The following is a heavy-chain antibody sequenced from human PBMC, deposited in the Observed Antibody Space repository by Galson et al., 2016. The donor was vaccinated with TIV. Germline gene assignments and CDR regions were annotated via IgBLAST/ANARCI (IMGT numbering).Heavy chain of an antibody. CDR2: ITGPLGTT. CDR1: GFLFGSYA. Sequence: SLRLSCAASGFLFGSYAMNWVRQAPGKGLEWVSSITGPLGTTYYADSVKGRFLVSRDTSKKTLYFQLNSLTADDTSVYYCVKEPFSTVLYGFDDWGQGTMVTVSS. D-gene: IGHD2/OR15-2a*01. V-gene: IGHV3-23*01. CDR3: VKEPFSTVLYGFDD. J-gene: IGHJ3*01.